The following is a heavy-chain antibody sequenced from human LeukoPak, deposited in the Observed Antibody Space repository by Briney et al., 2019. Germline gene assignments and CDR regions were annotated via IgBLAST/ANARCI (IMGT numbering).Heavy chain of an antibody. V-gene: IGHV1-18*04. Sequence: GAAVKVSCKASGYTFTNYGLSWVRQAPGQGLEWMGWISPYTGNTDYAQNFQGRVTMTTDTSTSTAYMELRSLRSDDTAMYFCVRDHNVAAPGYYWGQGTLVTVSS. CDR3: VRDHNVAAPGYY. D-gene: IGHD6-13*01. J-gene: IGHJ4*02. CDR1: GYTFTNYG. CDR2: ISPYTGNT.